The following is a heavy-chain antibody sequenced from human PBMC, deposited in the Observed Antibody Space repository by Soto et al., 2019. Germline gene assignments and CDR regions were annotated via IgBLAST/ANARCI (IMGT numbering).Heavy chain of an antibody. CDR3: ASEVAGSFDY. CDR1: RDTLTEIS. CDR2: FDPEDGET. V-gene: IGHV1-24*01. D-gene: IGHD6-19*01. Sequence: VASVKVSRQVSRDTLTEISMHLVRQAPGKGLEWMGGFDPEDGETIYAQKFQGRVTMTEDTSTDTAYMELSSLRSEDTAVYYCASEVAGSFDYWGQGTLVTVSS. J-gene: IGHJ4*02.